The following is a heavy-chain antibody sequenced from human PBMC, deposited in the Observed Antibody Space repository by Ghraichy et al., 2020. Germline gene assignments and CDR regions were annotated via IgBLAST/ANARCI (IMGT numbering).Heavy chain of an antibody. Sequence: ASVKVSCKASGYTFTGYYMHWVRQAPGQGLEWMGRINPNSGGTNYAQKFQGRVTMTRDTSISTAYMELSRLRSDDTAVYYCARDMGPSTSTVTTLGGMDVWGQGTTVTVSS. V-gene: IGHV1-2*06. CDR2: INPNSGGT. D-gene: IGHD4-17*01. CDR3: ARDMGPSTSTVTTLGGMDV. CDR1: GYTFTGYY. J-gene: IGHJ6*02.